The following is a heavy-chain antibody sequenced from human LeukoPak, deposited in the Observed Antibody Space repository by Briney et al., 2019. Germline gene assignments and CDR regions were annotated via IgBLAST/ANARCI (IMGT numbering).Heavy chain of an antibody. CDR3: ARGFGAKEYSSSWGVDY. CDR2: INPSGGST. CDR1: GYTFTSYY. V-gene: IGHV1-46*01. J-gene: IGHJ4*02. Sequence: GASVKVSCKASGYTFTSYYMHWVRQAPGQGLEWMGIINPSGGSTSYAQKFQGRVTMTRDTSTSTVYVELSSPRSEDTAVYYCARGFGAKEYSSSWGVDYWGQGTLVTVSS. D-gene: IGHD6-6*01.